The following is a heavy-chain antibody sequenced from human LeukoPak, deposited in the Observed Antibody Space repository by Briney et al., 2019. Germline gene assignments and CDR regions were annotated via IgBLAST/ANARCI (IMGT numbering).Heavy chain of an antibody. CDR1: GFTFSNAW. V-gene: IGHV3-15*07. CDR3: TTEKLDYYYGMDV. J-gene: IGHJ6*02. CDR2: IKSKTDGGTT. Sequence: GGSLRLSCAASGFTFSNAWMNWVRQAPGKGLEWVGRIKSKTDGGTTDYAAPVKGRFTISRDDSKNTLYLQMNSLKTEDTAVYYCTTEKLDYYYGMDVWGQGTTVTVSS.